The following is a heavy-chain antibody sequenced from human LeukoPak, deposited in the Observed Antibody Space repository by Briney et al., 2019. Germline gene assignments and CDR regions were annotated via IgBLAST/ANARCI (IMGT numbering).Heavy chain of an antibody. J-gene: IGHJ4*02. V-gene: IGHV3-48*03. CDR1: GFTFSSYE. Sequence: PGGSLRLSCAASGFTFSSYEMNWVRQAPGKGLEWVSYISSSGSTIYYADSVKGRFTISRDNAKNSLYLQMNSLRAEDTAVYYCARQVGATLLSPVYFDYWGQGTLVTVSS. CDR2: ISSSGSTI. D-gene: IGHD1-26*01. CDR3: ARQVGATLLSPVYFDY.